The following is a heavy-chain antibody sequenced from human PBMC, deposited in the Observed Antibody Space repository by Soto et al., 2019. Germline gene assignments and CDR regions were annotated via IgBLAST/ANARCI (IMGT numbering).Heavy chain of an antibody. CDR1: GGSISSSSYY. V-gene: IGHV4-39*01. CDR3: ARSRGAYPAGYYFDY. J-gene: IGHJ4*01. Sequence: QLQLQESGPGLVKPSETLSLTCTVSGGSISSSSYYWGWIRQPPGKGLEWIGSIYYSGSTYYNPSLKSRVTISVDTSKIQSSLMLRSVTGADTAVYYCARSRGAYPAGYYFDYCVHGTLVTVSS. CDR2: IYYSGST. D-gene: IGHD2-21*01.